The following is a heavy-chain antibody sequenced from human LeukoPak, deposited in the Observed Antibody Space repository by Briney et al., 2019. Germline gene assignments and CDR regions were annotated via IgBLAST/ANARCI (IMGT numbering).Heavy chain of an antibody. CDR2: INPSGGST. CDR1: GYTFTSYY. D-gene: IGHD3-9*01. CDR3: ARAIPHLLTGYYPNWFDP. J-gene: IGHJ5*02. V-gene: IGHV1-46*01. Sequence: ASVKVSCKASGYTFTSYYMHWVRQAPGQGLEWMGIINPSGGSTSYAQKFQGRVTMTRDMSTSTVYMELSSLRSEDTAVYYCARAIPHLLTGYYPNWFDPWGQGTLVTVSS.